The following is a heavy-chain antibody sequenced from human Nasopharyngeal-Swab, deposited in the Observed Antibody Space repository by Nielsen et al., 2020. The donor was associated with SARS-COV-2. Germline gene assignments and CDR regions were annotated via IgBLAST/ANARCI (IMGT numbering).Heavy chain of an antibody. V-gene: IGHV4-39*01. Sequence: GQAPGKGLEWIGSIYYSGSTYYNPSLKSRVTISVDTSKNQFSLKLSSVTAADTAVYYCARLGYGDSNWFDPWGQGTLVTVSS. CDR3: ARLGYGDSNWFDP. J-gene: IGHJ5*02. D-gene: IGHD4-17*01. CDR2: IYYSGST.